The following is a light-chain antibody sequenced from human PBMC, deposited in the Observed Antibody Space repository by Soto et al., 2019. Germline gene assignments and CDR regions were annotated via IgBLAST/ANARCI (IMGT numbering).Light chain of an antibody. CDR2: VAA. V-gene: IGKV1D-12*01. J-gene: IGKJ2*01. CDR3: QQADSFPYT. CDR1: QGSSSW. Sequence: DIQMTQSPPSVAAPAGDRVTITCRASQGSSSWLGWYQQKPGKAPKVLIYVAADLQSGVPSRFSGSGSGTEFHLTISSLQREDFATYYCQQADSFPYTFGLGTKLEIK.